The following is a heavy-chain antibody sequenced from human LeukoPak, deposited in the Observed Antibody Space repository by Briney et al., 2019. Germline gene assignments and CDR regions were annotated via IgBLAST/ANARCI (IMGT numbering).Heavy chain of an antibody. CDR1: GFIFSTYW. D-gene: IGHD3-22*01. CDR2: IKEGGSEK. J-gene: IGHJ4*02. CDR3: VRDSDRRSDC. Sequence: PGGSLRLSCAASGFIFSTYWMNWVRQAPGKGLEWVASIKEGGSEKYYVDSVKVRFTISRDSAKNSLYLQMNSLRVEDTAVYYCVRDSDRRSDCWGQGTLVTVSS. V-gene: IGHV3-7*05.